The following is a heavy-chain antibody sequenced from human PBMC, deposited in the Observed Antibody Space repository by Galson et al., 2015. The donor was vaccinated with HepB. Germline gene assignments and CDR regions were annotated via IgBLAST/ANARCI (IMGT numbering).Heavy chain of an antibody. CDR1: GFTFDDYA. J-gene: IGHJ6*02. CDR2: ISWNSGSI. V-gene: IGHV3-9*01. CDR3: AKDSTMVQAGMDV. Sequence: SLRLSCAASGFTFDDYAMHWVRQAPGKGLEWVSGISWNSGSIGYADSVKGRFTISRDNAKNSLYLQMNSLRAEDTALYYCAKDSTMVQAGMDVWGQGTTVTVSS. D-gene: IGHD3-10*01.